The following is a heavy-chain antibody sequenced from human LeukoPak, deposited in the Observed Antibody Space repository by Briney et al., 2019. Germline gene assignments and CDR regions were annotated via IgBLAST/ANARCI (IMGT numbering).Heavy chain of an antibody. CDR1: GGSFSGYY. CDR3: ARGGDSSSWYSVDYYYMDV. D-gene: IGHD6-13*01. Sequence: SETLSLTCAVYGGSFSGYYWSWIRQPPGKGLEWIGEINHSGSTNYNPSLKSRVTISVDTSKNQFSLKLSSVTAADTAVYYCARGGDSSSWYSVDYYYMDVWGKGTTVTVSS. CDR2: INHSGST. J-gene: IGHJ6*03. V-gene: IGHV4-34*01.